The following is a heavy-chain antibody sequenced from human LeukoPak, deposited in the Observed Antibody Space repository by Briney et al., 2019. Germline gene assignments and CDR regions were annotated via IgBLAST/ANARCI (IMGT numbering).Heavy chain of an antibody. D-gene: IGHD4-17*01. J-gene: IGHJ5*02. CDR2: IIPILGIA. CDR1: GYTFTSYY. V-gene: IGHV1-69*04. CDR3: ARDTGDPNWFDP. Sequence: ASVKVSCKASGYTFTSYYMHWVRQAPGQGLEWMGRIIPILGIANYAQKFQGRVTITADKSTSTAYMELSSLRSEDTAVYYCARDTGDPNWFDPWGQGTLVTVSS.